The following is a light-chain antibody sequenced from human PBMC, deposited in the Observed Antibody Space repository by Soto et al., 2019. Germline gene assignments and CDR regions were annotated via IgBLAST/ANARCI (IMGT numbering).Light chain of an antibody. J-gene: IGKJ5*01. V-gene: IGKV3-11*01. CDR1: QNLHSF. Sequence: ESVLTQSPATLSVSPGERVTLSCRASQNLHSFLNWYQQRPGQAPRPLIYDGSKRAAGVPDRISGDGSGTDYTLTISSLEPEDFAVYYCQQRTRWLMTFGQGTRLEI. CDR3: QQRTRWLMT. CDR2: DGS.